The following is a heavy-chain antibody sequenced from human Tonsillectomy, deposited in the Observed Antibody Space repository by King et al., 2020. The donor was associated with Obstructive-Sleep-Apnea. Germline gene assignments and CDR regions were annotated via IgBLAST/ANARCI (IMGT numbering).Heavy chain of an antibody. CDR3: ARDLSAGAWYSDY. V-gene: IGHV1-18*01. CDR2: ISADNGNT. J-gene: IGHJ4*02. Sequence: QLVQSGPEVKKPGASVRVSCKASGYTFTNYGFSWFRQAPGQGLEWMGRISADNGNTNYAQKLQGRVTMTTDTSTTTAFMELRTLRSDDSALYFCARDLSAGAWYSDYWGQGTLVSVSS. CDR1: GYTFTNYG. D-gene: IGHD2-21*02.